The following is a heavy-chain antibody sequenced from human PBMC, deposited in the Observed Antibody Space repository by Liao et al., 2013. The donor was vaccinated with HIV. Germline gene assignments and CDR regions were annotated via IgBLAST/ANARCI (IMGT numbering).Heavy chain of an antibody. CDR1: GGSVNSDY. D-gene: IGHD3-10*01. CDR2: IYNGGST. Sequence: QVQLQQSGPGLVEPSDTLSLTCTVSGGSVNSDYWSWIRQPAGKGLEWIGRIYNGGSTNYNSTLQSRLTISLDTSKNQLSLKLTSVTAADSAVYFCARGGYGSGSARYFGSWGQGTLVTVSS. V-gene: IGHV4-4*07. J-gene: IGHJ4*02. CDR3: ARGGYGSGSARYFGS.